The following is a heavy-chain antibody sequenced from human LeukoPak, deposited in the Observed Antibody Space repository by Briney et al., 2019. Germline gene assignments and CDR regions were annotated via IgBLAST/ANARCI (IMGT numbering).Heavy chain of an antibody. CDR3: AKVGYTYGYRTPPEYFQH. V-gene: IGHV3-23*01. CDR1: EFTFSNYA. Sequence: PGGSLRLSCEASEFTFSNYAMSWVRQAPGKGLEWVSFIRGSGASTYYADSVKGRFTISRDNSKNTLYLQMNSLRAEDTAVYYCAKVGYTYGYRTPPEYFQHWGQGTLVTVSS. J-gene: IGHJ1*01. D-gene: IGHD5-18*01. CDR2: IRGSGAST.